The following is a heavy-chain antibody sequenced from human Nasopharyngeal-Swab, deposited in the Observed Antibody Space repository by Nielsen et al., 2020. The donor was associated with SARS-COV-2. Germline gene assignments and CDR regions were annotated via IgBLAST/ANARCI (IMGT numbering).Heavy chain of an antibody. Sequence: SLKISCAASGFTFDDYAMHWVRQAPGKGLEWVSGISWNSGSIGYADSVKGRFTISRDNAKNSLYLQMNSLRAEDTAVYYCARDASPMSDHPGAFDIWGQGTMVTVSS. CDR3: ARDASPMSDHPGAFDI. CDR2: ISWNSGSI. V-gene: IGHV3-9*01. J-gene: IGHJ3*02. D-gene: IGHD3-22*01. CDR1: GFTFDDYA.